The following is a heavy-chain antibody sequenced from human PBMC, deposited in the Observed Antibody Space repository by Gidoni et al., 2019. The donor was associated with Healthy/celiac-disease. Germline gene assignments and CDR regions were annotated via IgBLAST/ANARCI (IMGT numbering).Heavy chain of an antibody. CDR1: GFTFSIYS. V-gene: IGHV3-21*01. D-gene: IGHD3-3*01. CDR3: AIPFLEWLLGYYYGMDV. CDR2: ISSSSSYR. J-gene: IGHJ6*02. Sequence: EVQLVESGGGLVKPGGSLRLSCAASGFTFSIYSMNWVRQAPGKGLEWVSSISSSSSYRYYADSVKGRFTISRENAKNSLYLKMNSLRAEDTAVYYCAIPFLEWLLGYYYGMDVWGQGTTVTVSS.